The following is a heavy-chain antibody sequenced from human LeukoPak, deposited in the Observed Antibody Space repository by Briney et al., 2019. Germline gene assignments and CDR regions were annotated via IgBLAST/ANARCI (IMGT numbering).Heavy chain of an antibody. CDR3: ARRIVRSVLWFGEATYYYYYMDV. V-gene: IGHV1-69*13. Sequence: VASVKVSCKASGGTFSSYAISWVRQAPGQGLEWMGGIIPIFGTANYAQKFQGRVTITADESTSTAYMELSSLRSEDTAVYYCARRIVRSVLWFGEATYYYYYMDVWGKGTTVTISS. D-gene: IGHD3-10*01. J-gene: IGHJ6*03. CDR1: GGTFSSYA. CDR2: IIPIFGTA.